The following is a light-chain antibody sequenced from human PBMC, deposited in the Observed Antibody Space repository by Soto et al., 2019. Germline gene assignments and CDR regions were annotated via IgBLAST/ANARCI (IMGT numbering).Light chain of an antibody. CDR3: ATWDDGLSAYV. J-gene: IGLJ1*01. Sequence: QAVVTQPPSVSGAPGQRVTISCTGTSSNIGAGYDVHWYQQVPGTSPKLLIFSNSQRPSGVPDRFSGAKSGTSASLAISGLQSEDEANYYCATWDDGLSAYVFGTGTKVTVL. CDR2: SNS. CDR1: SSNIGAGYD. V-gene: IGLV1-40*01.